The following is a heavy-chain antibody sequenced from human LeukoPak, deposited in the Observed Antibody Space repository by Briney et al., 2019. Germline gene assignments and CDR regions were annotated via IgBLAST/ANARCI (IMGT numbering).Heavy chain of an antibody. CDR3: ARHAYFYDSSGYPDY. J-gene: IGHJ4*02. Sequence: GESLKISCKGSGYSFTSYWISWVRQMPGKGLEWMGRIDPSDSYTNYSPSFQGHVTVSADKSISTAYLQWSSLKASDTAMYYCARHAYFYDSSGYPDYWGQGTPVTVSS. CDR1: GYSFTSYW. D-gene: IGHD3-22*01. V-gene: IGHV5-10-1*01. CDR2: IDPSDSYT.